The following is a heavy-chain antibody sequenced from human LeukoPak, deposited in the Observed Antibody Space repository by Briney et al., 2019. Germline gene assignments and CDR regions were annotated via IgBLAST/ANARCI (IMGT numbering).Heavy chain of an antibody. CDR2: INPNSGGT. Sequence: GASVKVSCKASGYTFTAYYIHWVRQAPGQGLEWMGWINPNSGGTIYEQKFQGRVILTRDTSISTAYMELNGLRSDDTAVYYCARVGLYGSGSYLSYWGQGSLVTVSS. CDR1: GYTFTAYY. CDR3: ARVGLYGSGSYLSY. V-gene: IGHV1-2*02. J-gene: IGHJ4*02. D-gene: IGHD3-10*01.